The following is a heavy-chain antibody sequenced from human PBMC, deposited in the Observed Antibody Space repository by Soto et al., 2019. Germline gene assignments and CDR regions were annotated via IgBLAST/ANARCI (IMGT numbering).Heavy chain of an antibody. J-gene: IGHJ3*02. Sequence: GGSQRLSCAASGFTFSSYGMHWVRQAPGKGLEWVAVISYDGSNKYYADSVKGRFTISRDNSKNTLYLQMNSLRAEDTAVYYCAKDLGEWLRSGAFDIWGQGTMVTVSS. CDR2: ISYDGSNK. D-gene: IGHD5-12*01. CDR3: AKDLGEWLRSGAFDI. CDR1: GFTFSSYG. V-gene: IGHV3-30*18.